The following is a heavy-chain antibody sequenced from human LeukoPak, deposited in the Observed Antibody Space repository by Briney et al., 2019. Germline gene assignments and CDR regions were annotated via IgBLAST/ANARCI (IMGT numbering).Heavy chain of an antibody. CDR3: VKIAPDLP. CDR2: ISYDGSNK. V-gene: IGHV3-30*18. D-gene: IGHD2-21*01. Sequence: PGRSLRLSCAASGFTFSSYGMHWVRQAPGKGLEWVAVISYDGSNKYYADSVKGRFTISRDNSKNSLYLQMNSLRADDTAVYYCVKIAPDLPWGQGTLVTVS. CDR1: GFTFSSYG. J-gene: IGHJ5*02.